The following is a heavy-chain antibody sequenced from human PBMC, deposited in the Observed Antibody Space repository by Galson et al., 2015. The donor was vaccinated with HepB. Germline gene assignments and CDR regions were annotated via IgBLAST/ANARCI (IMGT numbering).Heavy chain of an antibody. J-gene: IGHJ6*02. D-gene: IGHD5-12*01. CDR1: GGTFSSYT. CDR3: ASRFSGYDLFDTNYYYGMDV. V-gene: IGHV1-69*02. Sequence: SVKVSCKASGGTFSSYTISWVRQAPGQGLEWMGRIIPILGIANYAQKFQGRVTITADKSTSTAYMELSSLRSEDTAVYYCASRFSGYDLFDTNYYYGMDVWGQGTTVTVSS. CDR2: IIPILGIA.